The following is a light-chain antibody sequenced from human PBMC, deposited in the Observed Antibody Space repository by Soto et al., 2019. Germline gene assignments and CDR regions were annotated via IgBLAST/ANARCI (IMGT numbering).Light chain of an antibody. Sequence: EIVLTQSPGTLSLSPGERATLSCRASQSVSSSYLAWYQQKPGQAHRLLIYGASTRATGIQARFSGSGSGTEFTLTISSLQSEDFAVYYCQQYNNWPQTFGQGTKVDIK. CDR1: QSVSSSY. CDR2: GAS. V-gene: IGKV3-15*01. J-gene: IGKJ1*01. CDR3: QQYNNWPQT.